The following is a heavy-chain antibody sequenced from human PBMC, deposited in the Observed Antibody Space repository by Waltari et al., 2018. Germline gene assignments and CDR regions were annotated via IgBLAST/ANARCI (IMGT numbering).Heavy chain of an antibody. CDR3: TKWAETTKAYFDD. J-gene: IGHJ4*02. CDR2: ITGDGAYT. V-gene: IGHV3-23*01. Sequence: EVQLWESGGGLGQPGGSVRLSGSAAGFTFSNYGKNWVSQAPGKGLKWFSSITGDGAYTYYTDSVKGRFIVSRDNSKNTVYLQMNSLRAEDTAVYFCTKWAETTKAYFDDWGQGILVTVAS. D-gene: IGHD1-7*01. CDR1: GFTFSNYG.